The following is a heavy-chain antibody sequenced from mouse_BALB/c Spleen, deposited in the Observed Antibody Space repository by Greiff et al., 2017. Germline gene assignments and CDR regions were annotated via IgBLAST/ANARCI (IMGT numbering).Heavy chain of an antibody. CDR1: GYTFTSYW. CDR2: IYPGDGDT. J-gene: IGHJ4*01. CDR3: ARSAYRYDVNYAMDY. V-gene: IGHV1-87*01. Sequence: QVQLQQSGAELARPGASVKLSCKASGYTFTSYWMQWVKQRPGQGLEWIGAIYPGDGDTRYTQKFKGKATLTADKSSSTAYMQLSSLASEDSAVYYCARSAYRYDVNYAMDYWGQGTSVTVSS. D-gene: IGHD2-14*01.